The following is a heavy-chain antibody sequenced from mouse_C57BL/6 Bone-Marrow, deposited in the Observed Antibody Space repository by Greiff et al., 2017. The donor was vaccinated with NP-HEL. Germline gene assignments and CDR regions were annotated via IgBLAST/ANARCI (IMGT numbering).Heavy chain of an antibody. CDR3: ARRLTTVVAHWDFDV. D-gene: IGHD1-1*01. V-gene: IGHV1-69*01. Sequence: QVQLQQPGAELVMPGASVKLSCKASGYTFTSYWMHWVKQRPGQGLEWIGEIDPSDSYTNYNQKFKGKSTLTVDQSSSTAYMQLSSLTSEDSAVDYGARRLTTVVAHWDFDVGGTGTTVTVSS. CDR2: IDPSDSYT. J-gene: IGHJ1*03. CDR1: GYTFTSYW.